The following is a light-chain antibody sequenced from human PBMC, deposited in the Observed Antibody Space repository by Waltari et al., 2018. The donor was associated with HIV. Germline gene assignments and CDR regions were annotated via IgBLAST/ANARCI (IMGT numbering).Light chain of an antibody. CDR1: SSNIGSNY. V-gene: IGLV1-47*01. CDR2: RNN. Sequence: QSVLTQPPSASGTPGQRVTISCSGSSSNIGSNYVYWYQQLPGTAPKLLIYRNNQRPSGVPDRFAGAKSGDSASLAISGLRSEDEADYYCAAWDDSLSGHVVFGGGTKLTVL. J-gene: IGLJ2*01. CDR3: AAWDDSLSGHVV.